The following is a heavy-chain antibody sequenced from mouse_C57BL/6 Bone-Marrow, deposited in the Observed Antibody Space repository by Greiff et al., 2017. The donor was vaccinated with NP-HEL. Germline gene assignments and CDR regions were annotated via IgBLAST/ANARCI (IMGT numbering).Heavy chain of an antibody. CDR2: IRSKSNNYAT. J-gene: IGHJ1*03. Sequence: EVQLVESGGGLVQPKGSLKLSCAASGFSFNTYAMNWVRQAPGKGLEWVARIRSKSNNYATYYADSVKDRFTISRDDSESMLYLQMNNLKTEDTAMYYCVRHREEGYDYDVPHWYFDVWGTGTTVTVSS. V-gene: IGHV10-1*01. CDR3: VRHREEGYDYDVPHWYFDV. D-gene: IGHD2-4*01. CDR1: GFSFNTYA.